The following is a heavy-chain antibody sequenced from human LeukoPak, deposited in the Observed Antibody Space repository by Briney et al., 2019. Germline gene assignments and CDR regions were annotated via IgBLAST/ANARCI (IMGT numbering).Heavy chain of an antibody. Sequence: GGSLRLSCAASGFTFSSYEMNWVRQAPGKGPEWVSYISSSGSTIYYADSVKGRFTISRDNAKNPLYLQMNSLRAEDTAVYYCARDQETTAYYYYGMDVWGQGTTVTVSS. J-gene: IGHJ6*02. D-gene: IGHD1-1*01. V-gene: IGHV3-48*03. CDR1: GFTFSSYE. CDR3: ARDQETTAYYYYGMDV. CDR2: ISSSGSTI.